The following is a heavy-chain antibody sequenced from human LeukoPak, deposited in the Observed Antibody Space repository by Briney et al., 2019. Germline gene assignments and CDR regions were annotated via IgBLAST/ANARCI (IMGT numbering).Heavy chain of an antibody. Sequence: GESLRLSCAVSGFTFSSYAMNWVRQAPEKGLEWVSAISGSGGNTYYADSVKGRFTISRDNSKNTLYLQMNSLRVEDTAVYYCARGGGYSYGYIDYWGQGTLVTVSS. CDR1: GFTFSSYA. V-gene: IGHV3-23*01. J-gene: IGHJ4*02. CDR3: ARGGGYSYGYIDY. CDR2: ISGSGGNT. D-gene: IGHD5-18*01.